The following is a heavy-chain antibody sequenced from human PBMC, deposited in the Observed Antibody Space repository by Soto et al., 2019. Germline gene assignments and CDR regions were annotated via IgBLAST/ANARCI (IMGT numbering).Heavy chain of an antibody. CDR2: ISDDGSNK. D-gene: IGHD3-22*01. Sequence: QVQLVESGGGVVQPGRSLRLSCAASGFTFSSYGMHWVRQAPGKGLEWVAVISDDGSNKYYADSVKGRFTISRDNSKNTLYLQMNSLRAEDTAVYYCAKEWVYDSSGWSFDYWGKGTLVTVSS. V-gene: IGHV3-30*18. CDR1: GFTFSSYG. CDR3: AKEWVYDSSGWSFDY. J-gene: IGHJ4*02.